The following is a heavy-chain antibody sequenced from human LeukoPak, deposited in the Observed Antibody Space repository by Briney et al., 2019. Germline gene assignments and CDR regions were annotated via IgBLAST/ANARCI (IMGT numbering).Heavy chain of an antibody. CDR2: ISAYNGNT. Sequence: ASVKVSCKASGYTFTSYGISWVRQAPGQGLEWMGWISAYNGNTNYAQKLQGRVTMTTDTSTSTAYMELRSLRSDDTAVYYCARDLGSGWPYYYYYGMDVWGQGTTDTVSS. CDR1: GYTFTSYG. J-gene: IGHJ6*02. D-gene: IGHD6-19*01. CDR3: ARDLGSGWPYYYYYGMDV. V-gene: IGHV1-18*01.